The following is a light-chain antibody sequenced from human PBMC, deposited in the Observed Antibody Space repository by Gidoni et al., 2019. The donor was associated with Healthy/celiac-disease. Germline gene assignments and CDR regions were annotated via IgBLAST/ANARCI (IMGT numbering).Light chain of an antibody. Sequence: DIVLTQSPATLSVSPGERATLSCRASPIVSSNLAWYQQKPGQAPRLLIYCASTRANGIPARVSGSGSGTEFTLTISSLQSEDFAVYYCQQYNNWTPLTFGGGTKVEIK. J-gene: IGKJ4*01. CDR1: PIVSSN. CDR3: QQYNNWTPLT. CDR2: CAS. V-gene: IGKV3-15*01.